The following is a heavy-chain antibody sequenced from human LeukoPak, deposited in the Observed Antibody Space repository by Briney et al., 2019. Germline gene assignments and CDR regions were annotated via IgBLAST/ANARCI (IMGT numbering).Heavy chain of an antibody. Sequence: SETLSPTCTVAGGSIGSTTYDSDWLRQAPGKGLEWIGNINHNGITYYTASLKSRLTMSVDTSKNQFSLKLTPLTAADTAVYYCARHPASLNWFDTWGQGIPVTVSS. CDR2: INHNGIT. V-gene: IGHV4-39*01. CDR1: GGSIGSTTYD. CDR3: ARHPASLNWFDT. J-gene: IGHJ5*02.